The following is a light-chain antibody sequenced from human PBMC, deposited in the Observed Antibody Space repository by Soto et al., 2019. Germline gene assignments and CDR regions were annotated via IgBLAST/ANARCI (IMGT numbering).Light chain of an antibody. CDR1: QSVLYSSNNKNY. V-gene: IGKV4-1*01. Sequence: DIVMTQSPDSLAGSLGERATINCKSSQSVLYSSNNKNYLAWYQQKPGQPPKLLIYWASTRESGVPDRFSGSGSGTDFTLTISSLLAEDVAVYYCQQYYSTPLTFDQGTKVEIK. J-gene: IGKJ1*01. CDR3: QQYYSTPLT. CDR2: WAS.